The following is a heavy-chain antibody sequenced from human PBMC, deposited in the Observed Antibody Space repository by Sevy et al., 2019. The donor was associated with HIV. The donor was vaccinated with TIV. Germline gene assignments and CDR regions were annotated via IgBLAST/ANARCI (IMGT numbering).Heavy chain of an antibody. Sequence: GGSLRLSCAASGFSFSDSYMSWVRQAPGKGLEWIAYISGRGNIIYYADSVRCRFSISRDNAKKSLYLQMNSLRAEDTAVYFCAKKGYSSGIFYYFDYWGQGTLVTVSS. J-gene: IGHJ4*02. V-gene: IGHV3-11*01. CDR3: AKKGYSSGIFYYFDY. D-gene: IGHD5-18*01. CDR2: ISGRGNII. CDR1: GFSFSDSY.